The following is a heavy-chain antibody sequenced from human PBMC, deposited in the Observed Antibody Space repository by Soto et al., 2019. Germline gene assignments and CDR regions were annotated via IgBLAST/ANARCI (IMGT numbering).Heavy chain of an antibody. Sequence: VQLVESGGGVVQPGRSLRLSCAASGFTFSDYAMHWVRQAPGKGLEWVAVVSHDGRNTHYADSVKGRFTISRDSSTNMVSLEMTSLRAEYPAVYYRAKGGRPWLVTYAFNYWGQGDLVTVSS. CDR3: AKGGRPWLVTYAFNY. J-gene: IGHJ4*02. D-gene: IGHD6-19*01. V-gene: IGHV3-30*18. CDR2: VSHDGRNT. CDR1: GFTFSDYA.